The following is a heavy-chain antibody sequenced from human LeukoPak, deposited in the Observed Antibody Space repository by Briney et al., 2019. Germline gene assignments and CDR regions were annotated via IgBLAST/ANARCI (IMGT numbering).Heavy chain of an antibody. D-gene: IGHD6-6*01. CDR3: ARVEWQLASPRFDP. J-gene: IGHJ5*02. Sequence: GGSLRLSCAASGFSVNAYAMTWVRQSPGKGLEWLSYISNGDSTIDYVDSVKGRFSVSRDNAQNSLFLQMTSLRADDSAVYYCARVEWQLASPRFDPWGQGTLVTVSS. V-gene: IGHV3-48*04. CDR1: GFSVNAYA. CDR2: ISNGDSTI.